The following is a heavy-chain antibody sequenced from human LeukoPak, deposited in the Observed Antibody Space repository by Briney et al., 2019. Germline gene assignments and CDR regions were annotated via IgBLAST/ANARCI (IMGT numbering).Heavy chain of an antibody. V-gene: IGHV4-59*08. CDR1: GGSISSYY. CDR2: IYYSGST. D-gene: IGHD4-11*01. J-gene: IGHJ4*02. CDR3: ARHLGRDYTFDY. Sequence: SETLSLTCTVSGGSISSYYWSWIRQPPGKGLEWIGYIYYSGSTNYNPSLKSRVTISVDTSKNQFSLKLSSVTAADTAVYYCARHLGRDYTFDYWGQGTLVTVSS.